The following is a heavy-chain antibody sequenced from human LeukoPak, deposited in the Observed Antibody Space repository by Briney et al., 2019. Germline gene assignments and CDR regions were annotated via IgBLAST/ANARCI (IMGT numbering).Heavy chain of an antibody. V-gene: IGHV1-18*01. D-gene: IGHD3-10*01. CDR1: GYTFTSYG. J-gene: IGHJ6*03. Sequence: GASVKVSCKASGYTFTSYGISWVRQAPGQGLEWMGWISAYNGNTNYAQKLQGRVTMTTDTSPSTAYMELRSLRSDDTAVYYCARDGVVLLGFGLMACYYMDVWGKGTTVTVSS. CDR2: ISAYNGNT. CDR3: ARDGVVLLGFGLMACYYMDV.